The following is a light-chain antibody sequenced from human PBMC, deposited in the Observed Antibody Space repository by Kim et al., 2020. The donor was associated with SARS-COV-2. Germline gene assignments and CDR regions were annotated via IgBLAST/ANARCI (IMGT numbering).Light chain of an antibody. CDR1: SLRTYF. J-gene: IGLJ1*01. Sequence: AMRQTIRITCQGDSLRTYFASWDQQKPGQAPVLVLYGKNNRPSGIPDRFSASTSGNTASLTITGAQAEDEADYYCNSRDSSAKRYVFGSGTKVTVL. CDR3: NSRDSSAKRYV. CDR2: GKN. V-gene: IGLV3-19*01.